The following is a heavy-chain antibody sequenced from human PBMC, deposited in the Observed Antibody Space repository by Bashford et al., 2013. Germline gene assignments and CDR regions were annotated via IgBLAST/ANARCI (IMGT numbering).Heavy chain of an antibody. V-gene: IGHV4-38-2*01. J-gene: IGHJ4*02. CDR1: GYSISSGYY. CDR3: ARVGVVVPAAPDY. D-gene: IGHD2-2*01. CDR2: IYHSGST. Sequence: SSETLSLTCAVSGYSISSGYYWGWIRQPPGKGLEWIGSIYHSGSTYYNPSLKSRVTISVDTSKNQFSLKLSSVTAADTAVYYCARVGVVVPAAPDYWGQGTLVTVSS.